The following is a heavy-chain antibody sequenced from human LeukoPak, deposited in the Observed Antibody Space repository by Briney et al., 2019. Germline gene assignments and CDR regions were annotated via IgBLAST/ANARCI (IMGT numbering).Heavy chain of an antibody. D-gene: IGHD3-22*01. CDR1: GFTVSSKY. CDR3: ARDDYDSNGYYLFDC. J-gene: IGHJ4*02. CDR2: IYSTGDT. V-gene: IGHV3-66*01. Sequence: PGGSLRLSCAVSGFTVSSKYMSWVRQAPGKGLEWVSVIYSTGDTRYADSVKGRFTISRDNSKNTLYLQMNSLRAEETAVYYCARDDYDSNGYYLFDCWGQGTLVTVSS.